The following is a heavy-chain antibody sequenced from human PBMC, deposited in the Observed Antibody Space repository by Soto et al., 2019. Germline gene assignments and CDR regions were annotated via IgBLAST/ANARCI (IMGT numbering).Heavy chain of an antibody. CDR3: NRGSLDWLLNRYYYYGLDG. CDR1: GFTFGDYA. D-gene: IGHD3-3*01. Sequence: PGGSLRLSCTASGFTFGDYAMSWFRQAPEKGLERVGFIRSKAYGGTTEYAASVKGRFTISRDDSKSIAYLQMNSLKTEDTAVYYCNRGSLDWLLNRYYYYGLDGWGQGATVTVSS. CDR2: IRSKAYGGTT. J-gene: IGHJ6*02. V-gene: IGHV3-49*03.